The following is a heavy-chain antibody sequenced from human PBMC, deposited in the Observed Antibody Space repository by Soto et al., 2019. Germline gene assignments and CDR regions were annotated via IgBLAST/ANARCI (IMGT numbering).Heavy chain of an antibody. CDR3: ARCGYSGYLPPYYYYMDV. D-gene: IGHD5-12*01. CDR1: GGSISSSSSY. Sequence: SETLSLTCTVSGGSISSSSSYWGWIRQPPGKGLEWVGSIYYLGNTYYDPSLGSRVTISVDTSKNQFSLKLSSVTAADTAVYYCARCGYSGYLPPYYYYMDVWGKGTTVTVSS. CDR2: IYYLGNT. V-gene: IGHV4-39*01. J-gene: IGHJ6*03.